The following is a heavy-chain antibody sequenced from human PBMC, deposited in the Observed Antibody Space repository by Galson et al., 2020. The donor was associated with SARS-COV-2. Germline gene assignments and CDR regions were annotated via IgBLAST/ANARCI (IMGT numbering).Heavy chain of an antibody. J-gene: IGHJ3*02. V-gene: IGHV4-4*02. Sequence: SETLSLTCAVSGGSISSSNWWSWVRQPPGKGLEWIGEIYHSGSTNYNPYLKSRVTISVDKSKNQFSLKLSSVTAADTAVYYCAKRGYSYGFHAFDIWGQGTMVTVSS. D-gene: IGHD5-18*01. CDR2: IYHSGST. CDR3: AKRGYSYGFHAFDI. CDR1: GGSISSSNW.